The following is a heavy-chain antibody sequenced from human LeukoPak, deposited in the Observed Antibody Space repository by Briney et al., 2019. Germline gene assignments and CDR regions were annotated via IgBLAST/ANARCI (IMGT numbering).Heavy chain of an antibody. CDR3: ARSLGDSSGYYVY. J-gene: IGHJ4*02. CDR1: GGTFSSYA. CDR2: IIPIFGTA. V-gene: IGHV1-69*13. D-gene: IGHD3-22*01. Sequence: SVKVSCKASGGTFSSYAISWVRQAPGQGLEWMGGIIPIFGTANYAQKFQGRVTITADESTSTAYMGLSSLRSEDTAVYYCARSLGDSSGYYVYWGQGTLVTVSS.